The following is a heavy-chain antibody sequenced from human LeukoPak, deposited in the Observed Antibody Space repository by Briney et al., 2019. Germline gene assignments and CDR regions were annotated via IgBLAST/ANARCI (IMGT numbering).Heavy chain of an antibody. CDR2: SGIDSGNT. CDR1: AFTFGHYS. CDR3: ARDYKYAFDN. Sequence: GGSLRLSCAPSAFTFGHYSMNWVRQAPGKGLEWISYSGIDSGNTKYAGSVKGRFTISGDKAKNSLYLQMNSLRVEDTAVYYCARDYKYAFDNWGQGTLVTVSS. V-gene: IGHV3-48*01. D-gene: IGHD5-24*01. J-gene: IGHJ4*02.